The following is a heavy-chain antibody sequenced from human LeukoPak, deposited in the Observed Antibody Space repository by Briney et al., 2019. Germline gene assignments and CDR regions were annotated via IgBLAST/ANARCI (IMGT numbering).Heavy chain of an antibody. CDR3: ARDPGYYYAMDV. CDR2: TYYRSKWYY. V-gene: IGHV6-1*01. J-gene: IGHJ6*02. CDR1: GASVSSNTAA. D-gene: IGHD2-15*01. Sequence: SQTLSLTCAISGASVSSNTAAWNWVRQSPSRGLEWLGRTYYRSKWYYDYATSVSSRIAINPDTSKNLFSLQLNSVTPEGTAVYYCARDPGYYYAMDVWGQGTTVTVSS.